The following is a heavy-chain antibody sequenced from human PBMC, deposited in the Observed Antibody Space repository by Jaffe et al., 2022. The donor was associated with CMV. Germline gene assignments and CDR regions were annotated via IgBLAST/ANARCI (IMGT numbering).Heavy chain of an antibody. CDR2: IIPIFGTA. CDR3: ARDGRYYYDSSGYRGYYYYGMDV. J-gene: IGHJ6*02. Sequence: QVQLVQSGAEVKKPGSSVKVSCKASGGTFSSYAISWVRQAPGQGLEWMGGIIPIFGTANYAQKFQGRVTITADESTSTAYMELSSLRSEDTAVYYCARDGRYYYDSSGYRGYYYYGMDVWGQGTTVTVSS. V-gene: IGHV1-69*01. CDR1: GGTFSSYA. D-gene: IGHD3-22*01.